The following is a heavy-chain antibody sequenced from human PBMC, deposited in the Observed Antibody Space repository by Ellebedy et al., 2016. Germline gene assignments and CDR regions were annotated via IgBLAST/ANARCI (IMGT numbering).Heavy chain of an antibody. CDR3: ATDLRYCTNGVCFKRYDAFDI. J-gene: IGHJ3*02. Sequence: ASVKVSCKASGYTLTNYGISWVRQAPGQGLEWMGRIIPILGLTKNAQNFQGRVTITADTSTDTAYMELSSLRSEDTAVYYCATDLRYCTNGVCFKRYDAFDIWGQGTMVTVSS. CDR2: IIPILGLT. CDR1: GYTLTNYG. V-gene: IGHV1-69*04. D-gene: IGHD2-8*01.